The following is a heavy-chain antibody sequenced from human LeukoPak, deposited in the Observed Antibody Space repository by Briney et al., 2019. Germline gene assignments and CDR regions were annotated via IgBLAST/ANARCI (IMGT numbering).Heavy chain of an antibody. V-gene: IGHV4-61*02. CDR3: VRSDYSSGWYRAFDI. CDR2: IYSNGST. D-gene: IGHD6-19*01. CDR1: GGSISSGSYY. Sequence: KPSQTLSLTCNVSGGSISSGSYYRSWIRQPAGKGLEWIGRIYSNGSTNYNPSLKSRVTISVDTSKNQFSLKLSSVTAADTAVYYCVRSDYSSGWYRAFDIWGQGTMVTVSS. J-gene: IGHJ3*02.